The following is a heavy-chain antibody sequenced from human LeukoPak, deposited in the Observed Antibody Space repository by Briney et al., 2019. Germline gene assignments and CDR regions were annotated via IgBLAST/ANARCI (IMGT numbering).Heavy chain of an antibody. Sequence: GESLKISCKASGYSFTTYWIAWVRQMPEKGLEWMGIIYPGDSDTRYSPSFQGQVTISADKSISTAYLQWSSLKASDTAMYYCARHGESGTYSNWFDPWGQGTLVTVSS. J-gene: IGHJ5*02. D-gene: IGHD1-26*01. CDR3: ARHGESGTYSNWFDP. V-gene: IGHV5-51*01. CDR2: IYPGDSDT. CDR1: GYSFTTYW.